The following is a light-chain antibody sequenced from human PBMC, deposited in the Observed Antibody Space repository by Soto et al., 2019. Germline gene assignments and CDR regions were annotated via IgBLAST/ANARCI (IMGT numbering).Light chain of an antibody. CDR3: KQYGNSPLT. V-gene: IGKV3-20*01. Sequence: EIVLTQSPGTLSLSPGERATLSCRASQSVRSSYFAWYQQKPGQAPRLLIFGVSSRATGIPDRFSGTGSGTDFTLTIRRLEPEDFALYYCKQYGNSPLTFGGGTKVDIK. J-gene: IGKJ4*01. CDR1: QSVRSSY. CDR2: GVS.